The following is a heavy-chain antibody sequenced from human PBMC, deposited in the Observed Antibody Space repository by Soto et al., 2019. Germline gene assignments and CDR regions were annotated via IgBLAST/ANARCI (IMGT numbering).Heavy chain of an antibody. J-gene: IGHJ4*02. CDR2: INAGNGNT. CDR3: AKAPLSGWFREYYFDY. V-gene: IGHV1-3*01. D-gene: IGHD6-19*01. Sequence: ASVKVSCKASGYTFTSYAMHWVRQAPGQRLEWMGWINAGNGNTKYSQMFQGRVTITRDTSASTAYMELSSLRSEDTAVYYCAKAPLSGWFREYYFDYWGQGTLVTVSS. CDR1: GYTFTSYA.